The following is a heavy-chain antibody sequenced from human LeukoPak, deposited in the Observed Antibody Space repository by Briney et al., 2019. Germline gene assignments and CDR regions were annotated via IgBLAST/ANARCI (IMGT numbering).Heavy chain of an antibody. D-gene: IGHD4-23*01. V-gene: IGHV1-2*02. CDR3: ARDRNGGNLGYYFDY. CDR1: GYTFTGYY. CDR2: INPNSGGT. J-gene: IGHJ4*02. Sequence: ASVKVSCKASGYTFTGYYTHWVRQAPGQGLEWMGWINPNSGGTNYAQKFQGRVTMTRDTSISTAYMGLSRLRSDDTAVYYCARDRNGGNLGYYFDYWGQGTLVTVSS.